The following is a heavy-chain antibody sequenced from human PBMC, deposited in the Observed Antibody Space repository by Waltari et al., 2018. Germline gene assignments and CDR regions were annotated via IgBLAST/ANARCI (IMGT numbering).Heavy chain of an antibody. CDR3: ARSPTPNYYDSSGYKTAFDI. V-gene: IGHV1-69*08. D-gene: IGHD3-22*01. CDR1: GGTFSSYA. J-gene: IGHJ3*02. Sequence: QVQLVQSGAEVKKPGSSVKVSCKASGGTFSSYAISWVRQAPGQGLEWMGRIIPICGTANYEQKFQGRVTITADKSTSTAYMELSSLRSEDTAVYYCARSPTPNYYDSSGYKTAFDIWGQGTMVTVSS. CDR2: IIPICGTA.